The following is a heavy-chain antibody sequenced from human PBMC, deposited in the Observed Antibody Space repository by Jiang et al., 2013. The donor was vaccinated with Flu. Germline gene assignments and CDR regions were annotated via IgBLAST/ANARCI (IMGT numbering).Heavy chain of an antibody. CDR3: ASGADYYDSSGYYY. Sequence: SWVRQAPGQGLEWMGWISAYNGNTNYAQKLQGRVTMTTDTSTSTAYMELRSLRSDDTAVYYCASGADYYDSSGYYYWGQGTLVTVSS. CDR2: ISAYNGNT. V-gene: IGHV1-18*01. D-gene: IGHD3-22*01. J-gene: IGHJ4*02.